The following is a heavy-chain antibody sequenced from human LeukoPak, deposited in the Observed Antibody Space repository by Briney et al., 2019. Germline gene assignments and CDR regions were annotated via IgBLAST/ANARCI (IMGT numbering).Heavy chain of an antibody. CDR3: ARDSDYDFWSGYYNNWFDP. J-gene: IGHJ5*02. CDR1: GFTFSSYA. CDR2: ISGSGGST. D-gene: IGHD3-3*01. V-gene: IGHV3-23*01. Sequence: GGSLRLSCAASGFTFSSYAMSWVRQAPGKGLEWVSAISGSGGSTYYADSVKGRFTISRDNSKDTLYLQMNSLRAEDTAVYYCARDSDYDFWSGYYNNWFDPWGQGTLVTVSS.